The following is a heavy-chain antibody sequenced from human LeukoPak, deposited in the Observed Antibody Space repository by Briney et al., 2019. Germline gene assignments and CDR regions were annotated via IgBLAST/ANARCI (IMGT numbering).Heavy chain of an antibody. D-gene: IGHD1-26*01. Sequence: SETLSLTCTVSGGSLSSGDYYWSWIRQPPGKGLEWIGYIYYSGSTYYNPSLQSRVTISVDTSKNQFSLKLSSVTAADTAVYYCARGRILGAIAYWGQGTLVTVSS. CDR3: ARGRILGAIAY. J-gene: IGHJ4*02. CDR2: IYYSGST. V-gene: IGHV4-30-4*01. CDR1: GGSLSSGDYY.